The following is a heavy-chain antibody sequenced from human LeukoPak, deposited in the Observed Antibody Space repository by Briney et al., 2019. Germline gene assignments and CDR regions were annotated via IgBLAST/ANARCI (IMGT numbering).Heavy chain of an antibody. V-gene: IGHV1-18*04. CDR2: ISAYNGNT. CDR3: ARDREYYDILTPAFDI. Sequence: SVKVSCKASGYTFTSYYMHWVRQAPGQGLEWMGWISAYNGNTNYAQKLQGRVTMTTDTSTSTAYMELRSLRSDDTAVYYCARDREYYDILTPAFDIWGQGTMVTVSS. D-gene: IGHD3-9*01. CDR1: GYTFTSYY. J-gene: IGHJ3*02.